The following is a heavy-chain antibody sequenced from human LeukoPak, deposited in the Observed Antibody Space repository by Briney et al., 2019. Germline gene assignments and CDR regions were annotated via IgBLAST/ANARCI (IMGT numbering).Heavy chain of an antibody. CDR2: IGSDNKP. J-gene: IGHJ4*02. CDR1: GFTFSAYA. V-gene: IGHV3-69-1*02. CDR3: ATLWGPVAGTTQPLL. Sequence: GGSLRLSCEASGFTFSAYAMTWVRQAPGKGLEWVSSIGSDNKPHYSESVKGRFDISRDNSNNSLYLQMNSLRVEDTAVYYCATLWGPVAGTTQPLLWGQGTLVTVSS. D-gene: IGHD6-19*01.